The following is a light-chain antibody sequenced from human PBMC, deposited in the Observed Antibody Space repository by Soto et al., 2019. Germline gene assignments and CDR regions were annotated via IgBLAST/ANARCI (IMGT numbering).Light chain of an antibody. Sequence: DIPMTQSPSSLSASIGARSTISCRASRPIVDYLQWYHQKPGTAPKRLLYSASNVQSGVPSRFSGSGSGTDFTLTISSLQPEDFGTYYCQQSYSRPFTFGQGTRREIK. J-gene: IGKJ5*01. CDR2: SAS. CDR1: RPIVDY. V-gene: IGKV1-39*01. CDR3: QQSYSRPFT.